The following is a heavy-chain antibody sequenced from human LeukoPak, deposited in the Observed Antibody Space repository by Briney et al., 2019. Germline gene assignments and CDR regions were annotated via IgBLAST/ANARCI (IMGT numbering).Heavy chain of an antibody. J-gene: IGHJ3*02. D-gene: IGHD6-13*01. CDR3: ARVGRSWFPDAFDI. Sequence: PGGSLRLSCAASGFTFSSYAMSWVRQAPGKGLEWVANIKQDGSEKYYVDSVKGRFTISRDNAKNSLYLQMNSLRAEDTAVYYCARVGRSWFPDAFDIWGQGTMVTVSS. V-gene: IGHV3-7*01. CDR2: IKQDGSEK. CDR1: GFTFSSYA.